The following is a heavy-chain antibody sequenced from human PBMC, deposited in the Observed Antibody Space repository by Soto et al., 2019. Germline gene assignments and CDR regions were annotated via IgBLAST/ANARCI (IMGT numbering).Heavy chain of an antibody. V-gene: IGHV1-69*02. CDR3: ASSYGSGYRAFDY. J-gene: IGHJ4*02. Sequence: QVQLVQSGAEVKRPGSSVKVSCKASGDTFTFYSINWVRQAPGLGLEWMGRINPILSMSNYAQRFQGRVTMTADKXTSTAYMELSSLRSEDTATYYCASSYGSGYRAFDYWGQGALVTVSS. D-gene: IGHD3-10*01. CDR1: GDTFTFYS. CDR2: INPILSMS.